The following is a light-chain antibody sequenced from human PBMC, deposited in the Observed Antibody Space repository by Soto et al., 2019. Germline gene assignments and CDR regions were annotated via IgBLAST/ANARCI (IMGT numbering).Light chain of an antibody. V-gene: IGKV3-20*01. CDR2: GAS. CDR1: QSVGSSY. Sequence: ENVLTQSPGTLSLSPGERATLSCRASQSVGSSYLAWYQQKPGQAPRLLIYGASSRATAIPTRFSGSGSGTEFTLTISSLQSEDFAVYYCQQYNSWPLTFGGGTKVDIK. J-gene: IGKJ4*01. CDR3: QQYNSWPLT.